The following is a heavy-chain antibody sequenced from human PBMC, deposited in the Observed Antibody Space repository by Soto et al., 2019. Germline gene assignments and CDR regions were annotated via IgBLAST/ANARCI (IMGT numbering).Heavy chain of an antibody. D-gene: IGHD3-10*01. CDR2: IIPMFGSA. Sequence: VQVSLMACRWSHSDFAFTWVRPAPGQGLEWMGGIIPMFGSANYAQEFLGRVTFTADDATSTAYMEISGLTVEDTAVYYCAGSVYGIVLREYYRMDVWGPGTSVTVSS. V-gene: IGHV1-69*01. CDR1: RWSHSDFA. CDR3: AGSVYGIVLREYYRMDV. J-gene: IGHJ6*02.